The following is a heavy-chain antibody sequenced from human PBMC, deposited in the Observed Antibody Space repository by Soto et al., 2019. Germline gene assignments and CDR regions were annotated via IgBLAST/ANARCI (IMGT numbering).Heavy chain of an antibody. CDR2: ISYDGSDK. Sequence: HPGGSLRLSCAASGFTFSSYAMHWVRQAPGKGLEWVAVISYDGSDKYYADSVKGRFTISRDNSKNTLYLQMNSLRAEDTAVYYCARVRVRRGCSSTSCYSPHGMDVWGQGTTVTVSS. D-gene: IGHD2-2*02. J-gene: IGHJ6*02. CDR1: GFTFSSYA. V-gene: IGHV3-30-3*01. CDR3: ARVRVRRGCSSTSCYSPHGMDV.